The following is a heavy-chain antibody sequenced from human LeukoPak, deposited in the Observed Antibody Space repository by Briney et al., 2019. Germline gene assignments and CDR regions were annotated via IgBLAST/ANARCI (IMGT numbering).Heavy chain of an antibody. Sequence: SETLSLTCTVSGGSVISYTYYWGWIRQPPGKELEWIGSIHYSESTYYTPSLKTRITMSVDTSKNQFSLKLRSVTAADTAVYFCARHARYNYFDPRGQGTLVTVSS. CDR2: IHYSEST. J-gene: IGHJ5*02. CDR1: GGSVISYTYY. CDR3: ARHARYNYFDP. V-gene: IGHV4-39*01.